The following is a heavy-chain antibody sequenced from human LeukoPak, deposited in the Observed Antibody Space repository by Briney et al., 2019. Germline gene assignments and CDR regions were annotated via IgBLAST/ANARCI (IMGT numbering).Heavy chain of an antibody. D-gene: IGHD5-12*01. CDR2: INSDGINT. V-gene: IGHV3-74*01. CDR1: GFTFSNYW. Sequence: PGGSLRLSCAASGFTFSNYWMHWVRQAPGKGLVWVSRINSDGINTSYADSVKGRFTISRDNSKNTLFLQMNSLRAEDTAVYYCAKDGWLLNYFDYWGQGTLVTVSS. CDR3: AKDGWLLNYFDY. J-gene: IGHJ4*02.